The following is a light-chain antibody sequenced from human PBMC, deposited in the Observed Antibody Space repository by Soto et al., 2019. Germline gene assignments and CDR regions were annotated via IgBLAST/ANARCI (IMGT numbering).Light chain of an antibody. Sequence: DIQMTQSPSTLSASVGDRVTITCRASQTINSWLAWYQQKPGKAPKLLIYKATNLESGVPSRFSGSGSGTEFTLTISSLQPDDFATYYCHQYNNWYTFGQGTKLEIK. CDR1: QTINSW. CDR2: KAT. CDR3: HQYNNWYT. J-gene: IGKJ2*01. V-gene: IGKV1-5*03.